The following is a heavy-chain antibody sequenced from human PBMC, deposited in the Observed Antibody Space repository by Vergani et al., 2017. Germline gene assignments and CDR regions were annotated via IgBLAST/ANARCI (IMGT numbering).Heavy chain of an antibody. D-gene: IGHD3-3*01. CDR3: ARDNQADFWSGSISSYGMDV. Sequence: EVQLVESGGGLVKPGGSLRLSCAASGFTFSSYSMNWVRQAPGKGLEWVSSISSSSSYIYYADSVKGRFTISRDTAKNSLYLQMNSLRAEDTAVYYCARDNQADFWSGSISSYGMDVWGQGTTVTVSS. CDR1: GFTFSSYS. CDR2: ISSSSSYI. V-gene: IGHV3-21*01. J-gene: IGHJ6*02.